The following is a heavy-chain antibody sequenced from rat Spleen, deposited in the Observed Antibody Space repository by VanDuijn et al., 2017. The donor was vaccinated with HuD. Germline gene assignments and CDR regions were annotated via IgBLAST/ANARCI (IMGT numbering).Heavy chain of an antibody. D-gene: IGHD3-4*01. V-gene: IGHV5-7*01. CDR2: ISYDGSST. CDR3: AREATPFRVMDA. J-gene: IGHJ4*01. CDR1: GFIFSDYN. Sequence: EVQLVESGGGLVQPGRSMKLSCAASGFIFSDYNMAWVRQAPKKGLEWVATISYDGSSTYYRDSVKGRFTISRDNAQNTLYLQMSKLGSEDTAIYYCAREATPFRVMDAWGQGVSVTVSS.